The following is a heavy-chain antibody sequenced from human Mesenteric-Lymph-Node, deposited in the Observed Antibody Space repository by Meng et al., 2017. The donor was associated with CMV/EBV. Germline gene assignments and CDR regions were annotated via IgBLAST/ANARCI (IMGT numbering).Heavy chain of an antibody. CDR1: GFTFGDYA. Sequence: GESLKISCTASGFTFGDYAMSWVRQAPGKGLEWVSYISSSSSSTIYYADSVKGRFTISRDNAKNSLYLQMNSLRAEDTAVYYCARGRYFDKFDYWGQGTLVTVSS. CDR2: ISSSSSSTI. J-gene: IGHJ4*02. D-gene: IGHD3-9*01. CDR3: ARGRYFDKFDY. V-gene: IGHV3-48*04.